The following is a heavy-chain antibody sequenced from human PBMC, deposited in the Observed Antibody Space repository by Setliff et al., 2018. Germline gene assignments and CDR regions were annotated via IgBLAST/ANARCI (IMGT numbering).Heavy chain of an antibody. CDR1: GDSISSGSYY. D-gene: IGHD3-3*01. Sequence: PSETLSLTCTVSGDSISSGSYYWTWIRQPAGKGLEWIGHFYTSGSTNYNPSLRSRVTISVDTSKNQFSLKLYSVTAADTATYYCARAGPTRTIFRVLVISWFDPWGQGSLVTVSS. CDR2: FYTSGST. V-gene: IGHV4-61*09. J-gene: IGHJ5*02. CDR3: ARAGPTRTIFRVLVISWFDP.